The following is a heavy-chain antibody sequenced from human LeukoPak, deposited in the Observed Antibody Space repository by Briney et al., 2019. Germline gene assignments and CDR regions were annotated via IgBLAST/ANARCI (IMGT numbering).Heavy chain of an antibody. Sequence: PSETLSLTCAVSGGSISSGGYSWSWIRQPPGKGLEWIGYIYYSGSAYYNPSLKSRVTISVDTSKNQFSLKLSSVTAADTAVYYCARDGYYDILTGYSYFDYWGQGTLVTVSS. V-gene: IGHV4-30-4*07. CDR3: ARDGYYDILTGYSYFDY. J-gene: IGHJ4*02. D-gene: IGHD3-9*01. CDR2: IYYSGSA. CDR1: GGSISSGGYS.